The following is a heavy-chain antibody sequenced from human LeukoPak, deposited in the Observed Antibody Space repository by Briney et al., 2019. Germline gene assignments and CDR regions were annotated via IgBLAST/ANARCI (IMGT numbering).Heavy chain of an antibody. V-gene: IGHV3-53*01. CDR2: IYSGGDT. Sequence: GESLRLSCAASGFTVSNNYMTWVRQAPGKGLEWVSVIYSGGDTNYADSVKGRFTISRGSSENTLYLQMNSLRAEDTAVYYCTTDMAAYGYTYEQGDYWGQGTLVTVSS. CDR3: TTDMAAYGYTYEQGDY. CDR1: GFTVSNNY. J-gene: IGHJ4*02. D-gene: IGHD5-18*01.